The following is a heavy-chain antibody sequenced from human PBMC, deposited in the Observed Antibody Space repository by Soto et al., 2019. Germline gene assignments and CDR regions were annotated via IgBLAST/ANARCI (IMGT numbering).Heavy chain of an antibody. D-gene: IGHD6-19*01. CDR2: IIPILGIA. J-gene: IGHJ6*04. Sequence: VASVKVSCKASGGTFSSYTISWVRQAPGQGLEWMGRIIPILGIANYAQKFQGKVTITADKSTSTAYMELSSLRSEDTAVYYCARGWSEQWLKGDVWGKGTTVTVSS. CDR1: GGTFSSYT. CDR3: ARGWSEQWLKGDV. V-gene: IGHV1-69*02.